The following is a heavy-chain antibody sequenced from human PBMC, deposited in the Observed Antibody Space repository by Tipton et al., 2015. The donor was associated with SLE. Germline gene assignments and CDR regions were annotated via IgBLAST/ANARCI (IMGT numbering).Heavy chain of an antibody. J-gene: IGHJ4*02. D-gene: IGHD1-1*01. CDR3: ARAWVGTPAPFDY. Sequence: TLSLTCAVYGGSFSAYYWSWVRQPPGKGLEWMGEITHTGKRNYKSSLKSRVTISVDTSKNQFSLRLTSVTAADTAVYYCARAWVGTPAPFDYWGQGTRVTVAS. V-gene: IGHV4-34*01. CDR2: ITHTGKR. CDR1: GGSFSAYY.